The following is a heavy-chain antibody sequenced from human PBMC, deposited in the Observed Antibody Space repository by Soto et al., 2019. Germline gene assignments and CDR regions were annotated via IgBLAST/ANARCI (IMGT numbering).Heavy chain of an antibody. V-gene: IGHV1-69*01. Sequence: QVQLVQSGAEVKKPGSSVKVSCKASGGTFSSYAISWVRQAPGQGLEWMGGIIPIFGTANYAQKFQGRVTLTADESTSTAYMALSSLRSEDTAVYYCASGFWSGYYRSRYGMDVWGQGTTVTVSS. J-gene: IGHJ6*02. CDR2: IIPIFGTA. D-gene: IGHD3-3*01. CDR3: ASGFWSGYYRSRYGMDV. CDR1: GGTFSSYA.